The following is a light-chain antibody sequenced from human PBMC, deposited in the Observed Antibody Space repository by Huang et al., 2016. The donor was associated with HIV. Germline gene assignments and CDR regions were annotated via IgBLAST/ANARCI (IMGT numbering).Light chain of an antibody. CDR3: QQYGSSSYT. V-gene: IGKV3-20*01. Sequence: IVMTQSPATLSVSPGDSATLSCRASQSVGGNLAWYQQKPGQAPRLLIYDASVRAPGIPDRFSGGGSGTDFTLTISRLEPEDFAVYYCQQYGSSSYTFGQGTKLEIK. CDR1: QSVGGN. CDR2: DAS. J-gene: IGKJ2*01.